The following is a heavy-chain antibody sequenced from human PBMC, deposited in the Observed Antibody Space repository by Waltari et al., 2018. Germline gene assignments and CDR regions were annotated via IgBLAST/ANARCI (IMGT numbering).Heavy chain of an antibody. V-gene: IGHV3-74*01. CDR2: MNSDGSST. CDR1: GFTFSSYW. Sequence: EVQLVESGGGLVQPGGSLRLSCAASGFTFSSYWMHWVRQAPGRGLVWVSRMNSDGSSTSYADSVKGRFTISRDNAKNTRYLQMNSLRAEDTAVYYCARTFYDFWSGYYSWFDPWGQGTLVTVSS. J-gene: IGHJ5*02. CDR3: ARTFYDFWSGYYSWFDP. D-gene: IGHD3-3*01.